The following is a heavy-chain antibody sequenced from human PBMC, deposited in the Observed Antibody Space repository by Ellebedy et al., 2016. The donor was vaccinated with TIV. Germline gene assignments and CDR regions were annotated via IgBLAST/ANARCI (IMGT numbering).Heavy chain of an antibody. J-gene: IGHJ4*02. D-gene: IGHD3-22*01. CDR2: ISYDGYNK. V-gene: IGHV3-30*04. CDR1: GFSFSRYT. Sequence: PGGSLRLSCAASGFSFSRYTMHWVRQTPGKRLEWVAIISYDGYNKYYADSVKGRFTISRDNSKNTLYLEMKSLTTEDTAVYYCATDPYSDSYFAYFDYWGQGTLVTVSS. CDR3: ATDPYSDSYFAYFDY.